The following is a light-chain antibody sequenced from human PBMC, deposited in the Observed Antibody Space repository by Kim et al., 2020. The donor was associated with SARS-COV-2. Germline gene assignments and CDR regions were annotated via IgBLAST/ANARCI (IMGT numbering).Light chain of an antibody. Sequence: SYELTQTPSVSVAPGKTARITCGGDNIGSRSVQWYQRTPGQAPVAVMYYDNDRPSGIPDRFSGSYSGNTATLTISRVDAGDEADYFCQVWDSDSDHWVFGGGTQLSVL. CDR2: YDN. J-gene: IGLJ3*02. CDR3: QVWDSDSDHWV. CDR1: NIGSRS. V-gene: IGLV3-21*04.